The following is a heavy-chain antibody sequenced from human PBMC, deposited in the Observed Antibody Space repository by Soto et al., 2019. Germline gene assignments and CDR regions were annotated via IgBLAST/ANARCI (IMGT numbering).Heavy chain of an antibody. CDR2: IIPIFGTA. Sequence: GTSVKVSCKASGGTFSSYAISWVRQAPGQGLEWMGGIIPIFGTANYAQKFQGRVTITADESTSTAYMELSSLRSEDTAVYYCARDAPQGSCSGGSCSTRPDYYYYGMDVWGQGTTVTSP. CDR3: ARDAPQGSCSGGSCSTRPDYYYYGMDV. V-gene: IGHV1-69*13. J-gene: IGHJ6*02. CDR1: GGTFSSYA. D-gene: IGHD2-15*01.